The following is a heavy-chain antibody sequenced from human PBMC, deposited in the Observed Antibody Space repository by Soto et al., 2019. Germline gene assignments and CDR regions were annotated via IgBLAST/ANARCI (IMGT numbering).Heavy chain of an antibody. CDR3: ARDERQWLVDAFDI. J-gene: IGHJ3*02. CDR2: INHSGST. CDR1: GGSFSGYY. Sequence: SKTRSLTCAVYGGSFSGYYWSWIRQPPGKGLEWIGEINHSGSTNYNPSLKSRVTISVDTSKNQFSLKLSSVTAADTAVYYCARDERQWLVDAFDIWGQGTMVTVSS. D-gene: IGHD6-19*01. V-gene: IGHV4-34*01.